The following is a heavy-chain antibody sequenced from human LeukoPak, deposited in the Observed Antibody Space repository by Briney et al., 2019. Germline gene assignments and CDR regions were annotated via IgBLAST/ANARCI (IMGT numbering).Heavy chain of an antibody. D-gene: IGHD6-13*01. CDR2: IYHSGST. V-gene: IGHV4-38-2*01. J-gene: IGHJ4*02. CDR1: GYSISSGYY. Sequence: PSETLSLTCGVSGYSISSGYYWGWIRQPPGKGLEWIGSIYHSGSTYYNPSLKSRVTISVDTSKNQFSLKLSSVTAADTAVYYCARQGIAAVQRDYWGQGTLVTVSS. CDR3: ARQGIAAVQRDY.